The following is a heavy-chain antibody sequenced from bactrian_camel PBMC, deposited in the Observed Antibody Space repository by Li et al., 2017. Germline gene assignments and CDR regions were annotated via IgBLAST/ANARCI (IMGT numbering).Heavy chain of an antibody. CDR1: GYSASFRY. CDR2: IDRGSGST. D-gene: IGHD6*01. V-gene: IGHV3S40*01. Sequence: VQLVESGGGSVQAGGSLRLSCVVSGYSASFRYMGWFRQAPGKEREGVTSIDRGSGSTYYTGSVMGRFTISQDNAKNTVYLQMDSLKPEDTAMYYCALYEAYGGKCSFREDFYDYWGPGTQVTVS. J-gene: IGHJ4*01. CDR3: ALYEAYGGKCSFREDFYDY.